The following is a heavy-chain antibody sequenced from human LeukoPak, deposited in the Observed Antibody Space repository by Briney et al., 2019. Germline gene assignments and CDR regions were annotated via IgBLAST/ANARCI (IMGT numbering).Heavy chain of an antibody. CDR2: INLDGSER. CDR3: GRVIAGAIVY. J-gene: IGHJ4*02. D-gene: IGHD6-13*01. Sequence: GGSLRLSCAASGFTFSGYSMTWVRQAPGKGLEWVANINLDGSERFYVDSVKGRFTISRDNADNSMYLQMNSLRAEDTAVYYCGRVIAGAIVYSGEGTLVTDSS. CDR1: GFTFSGYS. V-gene: IGHV3-7*01.